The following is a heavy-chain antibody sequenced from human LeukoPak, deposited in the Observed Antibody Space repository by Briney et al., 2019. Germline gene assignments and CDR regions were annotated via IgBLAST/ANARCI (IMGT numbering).Heavy chain of an antibody. Sequence: YAQKFQGRVTMTRDMSTSTVYMELSSLRSEDTAMYYCARALPHRRLMDTTMEQHWFDPWGQGTLVTVSS. J-gene: IGHJ5*02. CDR3: ARALPHRRLMDTTMEQHWFDP. D-gene: IGHD5-18*01. V-gene: IGHV1-46*01.